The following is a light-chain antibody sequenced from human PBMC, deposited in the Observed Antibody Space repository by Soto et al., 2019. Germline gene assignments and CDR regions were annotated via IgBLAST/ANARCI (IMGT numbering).Light chain of an antibody. CDR3: SSYTSTGIV. CDR2: DVS. V-gene: IGLV2-14*01. Sequence: QSALTQPASVSGSPGQSITISCTGTSSDVGGYNYVSWYQRHPGKAPKLMIYDVSNRPSGVSNRFSGSKSGNTASLTISGLQAEDEADYHCSSYTSTGIVFGTGTKLTVL. CDR1: SSDVGGYNY. J-gene: IGLJ1*01.